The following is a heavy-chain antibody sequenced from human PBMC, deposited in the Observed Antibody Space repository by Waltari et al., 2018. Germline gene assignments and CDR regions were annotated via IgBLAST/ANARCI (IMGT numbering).Heavy chain of an antibody. CDR1: GGSISSSSYY. J-gene: IGHJ4*02. V-gene: IGHV4-39*07. D-gene: IGHD3-22*01. Sequence: QLQLQESGPGLVKPSETLSHTCTVSGGSISSSSYYWGWIRQPPGKGLEWIGSIYYSGSTYYNPSLKSRVTISVDTSKNQFSLKLSSVTAADTAVYYCARDLYSSGSFDYWGQGTLVTVSS. CDR3: ARDLYSSGSFDY. CDR2: IYYSGST.